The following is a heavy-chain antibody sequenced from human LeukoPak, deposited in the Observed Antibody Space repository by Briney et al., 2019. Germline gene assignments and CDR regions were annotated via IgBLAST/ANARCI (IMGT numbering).Heavy chain of an antibody. J-gene: IGHJ3*02. CDR2: INPSGGST. CDR1: GYTFTSYY. Sequence: GASVKVSCKASGYTFTSYYMHWVRQAPGQGLEWMGVINPSGGSTSYAQKFQGRVTMTGDTSTSAVYMELSSLRSEDTAVYYCAREGDELPDAFDIWGQGTMVTVSS. D-gene: IGHD1-26*01. V-gene: IGHV1-46*03. CDR3: AREGDELPDAFDI.